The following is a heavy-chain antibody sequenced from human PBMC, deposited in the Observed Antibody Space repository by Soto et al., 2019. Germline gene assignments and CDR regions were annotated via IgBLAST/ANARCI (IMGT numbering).Heavy chain of an antibody. Sequence: PGESLKISYKGSGYSFTSYWIGWVRQMPGKGLEWMGIIYPGDSDTRYSPSFQGQVTISADKSISTAYLQWSSLKASDTAMYYCARRTDAGTGYYGMDVWGQGTTVTVSS. J-gene: IGHJ6*02. D-gene: IGHD6-13*01. CDR3: ARRTDAGTGYYGMDV. CDR2: IYPGDSDT. CDR1: GYSFTSYW. V-gene: IGHV5-51*01.